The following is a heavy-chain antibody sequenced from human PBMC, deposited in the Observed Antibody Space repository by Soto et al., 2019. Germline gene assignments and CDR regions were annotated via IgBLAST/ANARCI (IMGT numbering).Heavy chain of an antibody. CDR2: INHSGST. CDR3: ARMFRLGAAVAGPVIDY. D-gene: IGHD6-19*01. V-gene: IGHV4-34*01. Sequence: SETLSLTCAFYGWSFSGYYWSLIRQPPGKGLEWIGEINHSGSTNYNPSLKSRVTISVDTSKNQFSLKLSSVTAADTAVYYCARMFRLGAAVAGPVIDYWGQGTLVTVSS. CDR1: GWSFSGYY. J-gene: IGHJ4*02.